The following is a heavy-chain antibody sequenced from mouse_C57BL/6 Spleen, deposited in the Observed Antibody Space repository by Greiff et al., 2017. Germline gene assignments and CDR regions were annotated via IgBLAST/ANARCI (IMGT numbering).Heavy chain of an antibody. CDR3: ASPYYGSLYYAMDY. CDR1: GYTFTSYW. CDR2: IDPSDSYT. J-gene: IGHJ4*01. D-gene: IGHD1-1*01. Sequence: VQLQQPGAELVRPGTSVKLSCKASGYTFTSYWMHWVKQRPGQGLEWIGVIDPSDSYTNYNQKFKGKATLTVDTSSSTAYMQLSSLTSEDSAVYYCASPYYGSLYYAMDYWGQGTSVTVSS. V-gene: IGHV1-59*01.